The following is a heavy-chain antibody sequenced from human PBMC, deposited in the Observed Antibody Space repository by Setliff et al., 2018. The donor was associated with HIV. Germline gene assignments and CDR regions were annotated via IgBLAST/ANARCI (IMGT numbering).Heavy chain of an antibody. CDR3: ARSPSYRSSWEYYFDY. Sequence: SETLSLTCTVSGDSIGDYYWNWIRQPAGKGLEWIGYIYTSRGTNYNHSLRTRVIISVDTSNQFSLKLSSVTAADAAVYYCARSPSYRSSWEYYFDYWGQGILVTVSS. J-gene: IGHJ4*02. CDR2: IYTSRGT. V-gene: IGHV4-4*09. CDR1: GDSIGDYY. D-gene: IGHD6-13*01.